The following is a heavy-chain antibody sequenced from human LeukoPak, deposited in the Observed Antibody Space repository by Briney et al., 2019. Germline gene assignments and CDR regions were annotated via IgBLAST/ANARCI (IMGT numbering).Heavy chain of an antibody. CDR3: ARAGDYVWGSYPHGLDV. J-gene: IGHJ6*02. V-gene: IGHV3-21*01. CDR2: ISSTRNYI. Sequence: PGGSLRLSCAASEFSFSSYSMNWVRQAPGRGLEWVSSISSTRNYIYYADSVKGRFTISRDNAKNTLYLQMDSLRAEDTAVYYCARAGDYVWGSYPHGLDVWGQGTTVTVSS. CDR1: EFSFSSYS. D-gene: IGHD3-16*02.